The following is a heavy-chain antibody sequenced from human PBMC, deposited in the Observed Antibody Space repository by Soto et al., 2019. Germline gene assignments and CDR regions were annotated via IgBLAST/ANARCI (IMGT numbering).Heavy chain of an antibody. CDR1: GGSISSYY. CDR2: IYYSGST. J-gene: IGHJ6*02. V-gene: IGHV4-59*01. Sequence: PSETLSLTCTVSGGSISSYYWSWIRQPPGKGLEWIGYIYYSGSTNYNPSLKSRVTISVDTSKNQFSLKLSSVTAADTAVYYCARKGYQLLPLGMDVWGQGTTVTVSS. D-gene: IGHD2-2*01. CDR3: ARKGYQLLPLGMDV.